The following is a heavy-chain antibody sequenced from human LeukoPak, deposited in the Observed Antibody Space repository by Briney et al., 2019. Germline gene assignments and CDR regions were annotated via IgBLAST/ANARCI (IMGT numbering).Heavy chain of an antibody. V-gene: IGHV4-39*01. CDR1: GGSISSSSYY. J-gene: IGHJ4*02. CDR2: VYYSGST. CDR3: ANSANYGGNSGYFDY. Sequence: PSETLSLTCTVSGGSISSSSYYWDWIRQPPGKGLEWIGSVYYSGSTYYNPSLKSRVTISVDTSKNQFSLKLSSVTAADTAVYYCANSANYGGNSGYFDYWGQGTLVTVSS. D-gene: IGHD4-23*01.